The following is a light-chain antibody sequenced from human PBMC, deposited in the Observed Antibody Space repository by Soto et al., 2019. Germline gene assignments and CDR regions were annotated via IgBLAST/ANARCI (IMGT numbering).Light chain of an antibody. CDR3: QQYNNWTLT. Sequence: EIVMTQSPATLSVSPGERATLSCRASQSVSSNLAWYQQKPGQAPRLLFYGASTRATGIPARFSGSGSGTAFTLTISSLQSEDFAVYYCQQYNNWTLTFGGGTKVEIK. J-gene: IGKJ4*01. V-gene: IGKV3-15*01. CDR2: GAS. CDR1: QSVSSN.